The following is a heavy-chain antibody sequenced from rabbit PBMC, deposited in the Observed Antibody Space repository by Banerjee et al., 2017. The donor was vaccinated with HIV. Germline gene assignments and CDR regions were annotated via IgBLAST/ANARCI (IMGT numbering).Heavy chain of an antibody. CDR1: GIDFSSGYD. CDR2: ILSGSGDT. Sequence: QQLEESGGGLVKPGASLTLTCTASGIDFSSGYDMCWVRQAPGKGLEWIGCILSGSGDTAYASWAKGRFTISKTSSTTVTLQMTSLTAADTATYFCARAYGSANGYYSLWGPGTLVTVS. CDR3: ARAYGSANGYYSL. V-gene: IGHV1S40*01. D-gene: IGHD1-1*01. J-gene: IGHJ4*01.